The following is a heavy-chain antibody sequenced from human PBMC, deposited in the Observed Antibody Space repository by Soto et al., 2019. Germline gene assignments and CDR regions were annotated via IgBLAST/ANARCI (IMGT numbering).Heavy chain of an antibody. Sequence: PSETLSLTCTVSGGSISSYYWSWIRQPPGKGLEWIGYIYYSGSTNYNPSLKSRVTISVDTSKNQFSLKLSSVTAADTAVYYCARALMTYYYDSSGYYSPTTPDAFDIWGQGTMVTVSS. CDR3: ARALMTYYYDSSGYYSPTTPDAFDI. CDR2: IYYSGST. D-gene: IGHD3-22*01. CDR1: GGSISSYY. V-gene: IGHV4-59*01. J-gene: IGHJ3*02.